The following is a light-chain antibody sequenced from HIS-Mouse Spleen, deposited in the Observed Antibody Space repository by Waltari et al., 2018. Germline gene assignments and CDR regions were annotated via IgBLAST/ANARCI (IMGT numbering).Light chain of an antibody. CDR3: SSYTSSSTPWV. V-gene: IGLV2-14*03. J-gene: IGLJ3*02. CDR2: DVS. CDR1: RSDGGGYNY. Sequence: QSALTQPASVSGSPGQSITISCTGTRSDGGGYNYVSWYQQHPGNAPKLMSYDVSNRPSGVSNRFSGSKSGNTASLTISGLQAEDEADYYCSSYTSSSTPWVFGGGTKLTVL.